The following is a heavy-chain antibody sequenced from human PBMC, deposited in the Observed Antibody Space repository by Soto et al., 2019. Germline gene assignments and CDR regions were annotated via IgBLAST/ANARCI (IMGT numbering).Heavy chain of an antibody. Sequence: GASVKVSCKASGGTFSSYTISWVRQAPGQGLEWMGRIIPILGIANYAQKFQGRVTITADKSTSTAYMELSSLRSEDTAAYYCASGIAAAGSRLYYYMDVWGKGTTVTVSS. D-gene: IGHD6-13*01. J-gene: IGHJ6*03. CDR2: IIPILGIA. V-gene: IGHV1-69*02. CDR3: ASGIAAAGSRLYYYMDV. CDR1: GGTFSSYT.